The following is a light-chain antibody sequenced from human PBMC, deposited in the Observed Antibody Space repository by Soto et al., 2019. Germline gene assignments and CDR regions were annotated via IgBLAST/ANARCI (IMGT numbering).Light chain of an antibody. V-gene: IGLV2-14*03. CDR1: SSDVGTYNS. J-gene: IGLJ1*01. CDR3: SSYRTIGTLYV. CDR2: EVS. Sequence: QSALTQPASVSGSPGQSITISCTGTSSDVGTYNSVSWYQQHPGKAPKLMMYEVSNRPSGVSNRFSGSKSGNTASLTISGLQAEDEGDYYCSSYRTIGTLYVFGTGTKLTVL.